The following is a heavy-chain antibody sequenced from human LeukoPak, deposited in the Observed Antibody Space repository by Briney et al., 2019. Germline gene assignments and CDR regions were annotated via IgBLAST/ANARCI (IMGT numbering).Heavy chain of an antibody. CDR2: FKPNTRTA. V-gene: IGHV1-46*01. Sequence: ASVKVSCKASGYTFTTYYLHWVRQAPGQGLEWMGTFKPNTRTAHQGLGFRDRVSMTGDMSTSTVFIELNSLRSEDTAVYYCAKDRDLLFAHCWFDLWGQGTLVTVSS. CDR1: GYTFTTYY. J-gene: IGHJ5*02. CDR3: AKDRDLLFAHCWFDL. D-gene: IGHD3-10*01.